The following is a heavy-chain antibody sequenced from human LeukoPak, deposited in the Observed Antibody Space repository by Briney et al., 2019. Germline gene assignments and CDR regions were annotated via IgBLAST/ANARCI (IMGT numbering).Heavy chain of an antibody. CDR1: GFTFSNYG. CDR2: IWYDGSNQ. V-gene: IGHV3-33*01. Sequence: GGSLRLSCAASGFTFSNYGMQWVRQAPGKGLEWVAVIWYDGSNQKYADSVKGRFTISGDNSKNTLYLQMNSLRAEDTAVYYCARANSCGGDCYYFDYWGQGTLVTVSP. J-gene: IGHJ4*02. CDR3: ARANSCGGDCYYFDY. D-gene: IGHD2-21*02.